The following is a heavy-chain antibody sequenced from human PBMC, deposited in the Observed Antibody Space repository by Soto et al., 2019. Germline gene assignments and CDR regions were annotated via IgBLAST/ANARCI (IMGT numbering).Heavy chain of an antibody. CDR2: SSSDGGRT. CDR1: GFRFSRYA. D-gene: IGHD6-19*01. V-gene: IGHV3-23*01. CDR3: AKVVAVAAGNWFDP. J-gene: IGHJ5*02. Sequence: PGGSLRLSCAASGFRFSRYALSWVRQAPGKGLEWVSESSSDGGRTSYPASVRGRFIISRDRSKETLYLQMNTVRLEDTAVYYCAKVVAVAAGNWFDPWGQGTLVTVSS.